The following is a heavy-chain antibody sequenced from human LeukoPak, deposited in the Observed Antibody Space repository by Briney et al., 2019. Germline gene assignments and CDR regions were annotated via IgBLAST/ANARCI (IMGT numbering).Heavy chain of an antibody. V-gene: IGHV3-7*01. J-gene: IGHJ4*02. CDR1: GFTFSGYW. Sequence: PGGSLRLSCAASGFTFSGYWMSWVRPTPGKGLEWVANIKHDGSDKYYVDSVKGRFTISRDNAKNSLYLQMNSLRAEDTAVYYCARGRYWGQGTLVTVSS. CDR3: ARGRY. CDR2: IKHDGSDK.